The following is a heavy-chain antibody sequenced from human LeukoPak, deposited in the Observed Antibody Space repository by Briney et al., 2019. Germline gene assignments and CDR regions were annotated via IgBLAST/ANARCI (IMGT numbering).Heavy chain of an antibody. CDR3: ARGVPAAYYFDY. CDR1: GGTFSSYT. J-gene: IGHJ4*02. CDR2: IIPILGIA. Sequence: SVKVSCKASGGTFSSYTISWERQAPGQGLEWMGRIIPILGIANYAQKFQGRVTITADKSTSTAYMELSSLRSEDTAVYYCARGVPAAYYFDYWGQGTLVTVSS. D-gene: IGHD2-2*01. V-gene: IGHV1-69*02.